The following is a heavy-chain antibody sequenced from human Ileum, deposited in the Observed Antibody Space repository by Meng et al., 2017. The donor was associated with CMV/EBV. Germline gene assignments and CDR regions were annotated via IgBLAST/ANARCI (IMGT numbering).Heavy chain of an antibody. CDR1: GGSFSGYY. Sequence: CAVYGGSFSGYYWSWIRQHPGKGLEWIGEINHSGSTNYNPSLKSRVTISVDTSKNQFSLKLSSVTAADTAVYYCARGDGSVGATPFDYWGQGTLVTVSS. CDR2: INHSGST. J-gene: IGHJ4*02. D-gene: IGHD1-26*01. CDR3: ARGDGSVGATPFDY. V-gene: IGHV4-34*01.